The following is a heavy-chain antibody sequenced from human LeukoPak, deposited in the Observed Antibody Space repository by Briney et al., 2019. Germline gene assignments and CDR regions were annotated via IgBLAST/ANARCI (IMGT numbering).Heavy chain of an antibody. CDR1: GFTFSDHA. Sequence: PGGSLRLSCGTSGFTFSDHAMLWVRQAPGKGLEWLAFIRNDGFYKYYSESGKGRFIISRDNSKNTLFLQMNSLRPDDTALYYCARAVAGSAFDHWGQGTLVAVSS. V-gene: IGHV3-30*02. CDR2: IRNDGFYK. J-gene: IGHJ4*02. D-gene: IGHD4-23*01. CDR3: ARAVAGSAFDH.